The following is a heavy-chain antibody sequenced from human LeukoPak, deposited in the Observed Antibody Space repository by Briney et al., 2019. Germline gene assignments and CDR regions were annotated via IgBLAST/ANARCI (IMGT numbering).Heavy chain of an antibody. CDR2: ISYDGSHK. Sequence: PGGSLRLSCAASGFTFSTYAMHWVSQAPGKGLEWVAVISYDGSHKYYADSVKGRFTVSRDNSKNMLELQMNSLTTEDTAVYYCTREVWYDALSFDYWGQGTLVSVSS. J-gene: IGHJ4*02. CDR1: GFTFSTYA. V-gene: IGHV3-30-3*01. D-gene: IGHD2-15*01. CDR3: TREVWYDALSFDY.